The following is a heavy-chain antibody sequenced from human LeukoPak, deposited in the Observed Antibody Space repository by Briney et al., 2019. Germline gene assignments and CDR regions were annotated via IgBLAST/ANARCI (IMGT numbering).Heavy chain of an antibody. CDR3: ARGKEYYYGSGSSFDY. D-gene: IGHD3-10*01. J-gene: IGHJ4*02. CDR2: ISTSSSYI. CDR1: GFTFSGST. V-gene: IGHV3-21*04. Sequence: PGGSLRLSCAASGFTFSGSTMNWVRQAPGKGLEWVSFISTSSSYIYYADSVRGRFTISRDNAKNSLYLQMNSLRAEDTALYHCARGKEYYYGSGSSFDYWGQGTLVTVSS.